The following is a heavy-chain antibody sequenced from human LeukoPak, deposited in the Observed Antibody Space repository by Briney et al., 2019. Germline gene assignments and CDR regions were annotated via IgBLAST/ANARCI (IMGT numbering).Heavy chain of an antibody. V-gene: IGHV3-20*04. CDR1: GFTFDDYG. Sequence: GGSLRLSCAASGFTFDDYGMSWVRQAPGKGLEWVSGINWNGGSTGYADSVKGRFTISRDNAKNSLYLQMNSLRAEDTALYYCARDKPLGWNYDFDYWGQGTLVTVSS. CDR2: INWNGGST. CDR3: ARDKPLGWNYDFDY. D-gene: IGHD1-7*01. J-gene: IGHJ4*02.